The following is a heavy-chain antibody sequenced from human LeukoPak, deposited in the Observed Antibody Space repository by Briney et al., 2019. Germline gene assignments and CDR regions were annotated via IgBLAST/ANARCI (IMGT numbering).Heavy chain of an antibody. V-gene: IGHV1-2*02. J-gene: IGHJ3*02. CDR3: ARHGRFYDAFDI. CDR1: GYTFTGFY. Sequence: ASVKVSCKASGYTFTGFYMHWVRQAPGQGLGWMGWINPNSGGTNYAQKFQGRVAMTGDTSISTAYMDLSRLRSDDTAVYYCARHGRFYDAFDIWGQGTMVTVSS. D-gene: IGHD3-3*01. CDR2: INPNSGGT.